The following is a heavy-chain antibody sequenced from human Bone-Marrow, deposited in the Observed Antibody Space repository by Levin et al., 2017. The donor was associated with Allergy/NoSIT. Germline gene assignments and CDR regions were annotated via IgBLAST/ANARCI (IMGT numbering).Heavy chain of an antibody. CDR1: GFSFRTYS. D-gene: IGHD2-2*01. CDR3: ARGTCSSTSCVLFDY. Sequence: LSLTCAASGFSFRTYSMSWVRQAPGKGLEWVSSISGNSYYIYNADSMKGRFTISRDNAKNSLYLQMSSLGADDTAVYYCARGTCSSTSCVLFDYWGQGTLVTVSS. CDR2: ISGNSYYI. V-gene: IGHV3-21*01. J-gene: IGHJ4*02.